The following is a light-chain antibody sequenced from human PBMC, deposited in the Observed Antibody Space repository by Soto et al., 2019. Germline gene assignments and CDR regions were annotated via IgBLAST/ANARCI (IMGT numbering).Light chain of an antibody. CDR3: QQYNSWIT. Sequence: DIQMTQSPSTLSASVGDRVTITCRASQSISSWLAWYQQKPGKAPKLLIYDASSLESGVPSRFSGSGSGTEFTLTISSLQPDDFATYYCQQYNSWITFGQGTRLENK. CDR2: DAS. CDR1: QSISSW. J-gene: IGKJ5*01. V-gene: IGKV1-5*01.